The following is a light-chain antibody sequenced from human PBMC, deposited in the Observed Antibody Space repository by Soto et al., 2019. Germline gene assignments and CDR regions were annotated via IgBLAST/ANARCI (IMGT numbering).Light chain of an antibody. V-gene: IGLV2-8*01. CDR1: SSDVGGYNF. Sequence: QSALTQPPSASGSPGQSVTISCTGTSSDVGGYNFVSWYQHHPGKAPKVLIFDVNKRPSGVPDRFSGSKSGNTASLTVSGLQAEDEADYYCSSHVGSDNPFVFGAGTKVTVL. CDR2: DVN. CDR3: SSHVGSDNPFV. J-gene: IGLJ1*01.